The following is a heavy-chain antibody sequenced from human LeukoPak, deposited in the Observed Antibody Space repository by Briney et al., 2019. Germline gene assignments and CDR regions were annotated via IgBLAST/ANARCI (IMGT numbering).Heavy chain of an antibody. CDR2: VSYDGSK. Sequence: PGGSLRLSCAASGFTFSSYGMHWVRQAPGKGLEWVAVVSYDGSKYYADSVKGRFTISRDNSKNTLYLQMNSLRVEDTAVYYCARARGSGWLDFDCWGQGTLVTVSS. D-gene: IGHD6-19*01. J-gene: IGHJ4*02. CDR3: ARARGSGWLDFDC. CDR1: GFTFSSYG. V-gene: IGHV3-30*03.